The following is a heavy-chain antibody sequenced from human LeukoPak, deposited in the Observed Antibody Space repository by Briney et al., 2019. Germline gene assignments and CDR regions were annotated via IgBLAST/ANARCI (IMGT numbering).Heavy chain of an antibody. CDR2: INWNGDST. Sequence: GESLRLSCVASGFTFDDYGMSWVRQAPGKGLEWVSGINWNGDSTGYAGSVKGRFTISRDNAKKSLYLQMNSLRAEDTAFYYCARDKAEPDYWGQGTLVTVSS. D-gene: IGHD1-14*01. J-gene: IGHJ4*02. CDR1: GFTFDDYG. CDR3: ARDKAEPDY. V-gene: IGHV3-20*04.